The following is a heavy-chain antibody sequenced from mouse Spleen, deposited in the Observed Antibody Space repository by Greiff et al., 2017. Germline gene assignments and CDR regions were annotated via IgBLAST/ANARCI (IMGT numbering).Heavy chain of an antibody. J-gene: IGHJ2*01. D-gene: IGHD2-5*01. CDR3: TRDYSNPFCY. Sequence: QVQLQQPGAELVRPGASVTLSCTASGFTFTDYEMHWVKQTPVHGLEWIGAIDPETGGTAYNQKFKGKAILTADKSSSTAYMELRSLTSEDSAVYYCTRDYSNPFCYWGQGTTLTVSS. CDR2: IDPETGGT. CDR1: GFTFTDYE. V-gene: IGHV1-15*01.